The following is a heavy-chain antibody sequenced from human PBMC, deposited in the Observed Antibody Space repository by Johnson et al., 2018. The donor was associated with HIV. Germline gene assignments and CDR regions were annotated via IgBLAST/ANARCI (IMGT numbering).Heavy chain of an antibody. Sequence: QEQLVESGGGVVRPGGSLRLSCAASGFTFSSYPMHWVRQAPGKGLEWVAFISYDGNSKYFADSVKGRFTISRDNSKNTLYLQMNSLRPEDTAVYYCARLPSGYSRDAFDIWGQGTMVTVSS. D-gene: IGHD5-18*01. J-gene: IGHJ3*02. CDR3: ARLPSGYSRDAFDI. V-gene: IGHV3-30*04. CDR1: GFTFSSYP. CDR2: ISYDGNSK.